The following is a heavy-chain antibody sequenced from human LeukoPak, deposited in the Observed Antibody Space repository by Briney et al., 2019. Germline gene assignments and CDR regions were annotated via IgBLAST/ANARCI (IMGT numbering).Heavy chain of an antibody. CDR3: ATATMIVVALSHDFDI. V-gene: IGHV1-24*01. CDR2: FDPEDGET. J-gene: IGHJ3*02. CDR1: GYTLTELS. Sequence: ASVKVSCKVSGYTLTELSMHWVRQAPGKGLEWMGGFDPEDGETIYAQKFQGRVTMTEDTSTDTAYMELSSLRSEDTAVYYCATATMIVVALSHDFDIWGQGTMVTVSS. D-gene: IGHD3-22*01.